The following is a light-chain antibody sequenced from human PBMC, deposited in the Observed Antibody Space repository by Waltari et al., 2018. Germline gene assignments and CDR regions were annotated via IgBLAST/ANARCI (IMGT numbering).Light chain of an antibody. J-gene: IGKJ1*01. CDR1: QSVSRT. CDR3: QHYVSLPAT. Sequence: SCRAGQSVSRTLAWYQQKPGQAPRLLIFGASTRAIGIPERFSGGGSGTDFSLTISSLEPEDFAVYYCQHYVSLPATFGQGTKVEIK. V-gene: IGKV3-20*01. CDR2: GAS.